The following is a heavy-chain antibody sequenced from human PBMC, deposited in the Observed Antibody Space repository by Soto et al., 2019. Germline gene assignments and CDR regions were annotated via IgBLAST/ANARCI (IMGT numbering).Heavy chain of an antibody. V-gene: IGHV3-23*01. J-gene: IGHJ4*02. D-gene: IGHD3-10*01. CDR2: ISGSGEST. CDR3: AKRREGGYYIFDY. Sequence: GGSLRLSCAASGFTFSSFAMGWVRQAPGKGLEWVSSISGSGESTYYADSVKGRLSISRDNSKNTLYLQMNSLRAEDMAVYYCAKRREGGYYIFDYWGQGTPVTVSS. CDR1: GFTFSSFA.